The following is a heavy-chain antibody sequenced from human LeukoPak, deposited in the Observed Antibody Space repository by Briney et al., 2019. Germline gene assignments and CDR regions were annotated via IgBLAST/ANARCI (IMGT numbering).Heavy chain of an antibody. J-gene: IGHJ4*02. CDR1: GGSISSYY. V-gene: IGHV4-59*01. CDR2: IYYSGST. CDR3: ARVKGGYDFWSGYPREPSLDY. Sequence: SETLSLTCTASGGSISSYYWSWIRQPPGKGLEWIGYIYYSGSTNYNPSLKSRVTISVDTSKNQFSLKLSSVTAADTAVYYCARVKGGYDFWSGYPREPSLDYWGQGTLVTVSS. D-gene: IGHD3-3*01.